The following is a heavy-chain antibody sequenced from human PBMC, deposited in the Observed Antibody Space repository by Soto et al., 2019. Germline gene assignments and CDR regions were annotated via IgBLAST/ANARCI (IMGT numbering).Heavy chain of an antibody. CDR2: INHSGST. Sequence: SETLSLTCAVYGGSFSGYYWSWIRQPPGKGLEWIGEINHSGSTNYNPSLKSRVTISVDTSKNQFSLKLSSVTAADTAVYYCAGYGSGSYYNSNWFDPWGQGTLVTVSS. D-gene: IGHD3-10*01. V-gene: IGHV4-34*01. CDR1: GGSFSGYY. CDR3: AGYGSGSYYNSNWFDP. J-gene: IGHJ5*02.